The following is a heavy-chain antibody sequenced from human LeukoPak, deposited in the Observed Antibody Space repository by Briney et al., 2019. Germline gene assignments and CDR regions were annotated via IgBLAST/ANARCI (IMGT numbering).Heavy chain of an antibody. CDR1: GGSVSDYY. J-gene: IGHJ4*02. D-gene: IGHD3-16*01. V-gene: IGHV4-59*02. CDR3: ARGEQYYLDY. Sequence: SETLSLTCTISGGSVSDYYWSWIRQSPGKGLEWIGYIYYTGSTTYNPSLKSRVTISVDTSKNQFSLKLSSVTAADTAVYYCARGEQYYLDYWGQGTLVTVSS. CDR2: IYYTGST.